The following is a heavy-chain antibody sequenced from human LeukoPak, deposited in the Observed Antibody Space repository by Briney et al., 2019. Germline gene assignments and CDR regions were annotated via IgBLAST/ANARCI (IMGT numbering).Heavy chain of an antibody. D-gene: IGHD2-21*01. CDR1: GGSISSTGYS. CDR3: ARQSLASYDY. Sequence: PSETLSLTCTVSGGSISSTGYSWGWIRQPPGKGLEWIGSVYYSGSTHYNPSLKSRVTISGDTSKNQFSLELSSVTAADTAVYYCARQSLASYDYWGQGSLVTVSS. J-gene: IGHJ4*02. V-gene: IGHV4-39*01. CDR2: VYYSGST.